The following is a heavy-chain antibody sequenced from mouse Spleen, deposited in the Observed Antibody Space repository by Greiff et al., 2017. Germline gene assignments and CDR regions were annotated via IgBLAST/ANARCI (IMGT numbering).Heavy chain of an antibody. CDR1: GFTFTDYY. Sequence: EVMLVESGGGLVQPGGSLSLSCAASGFTFTDYYMSWVRPPPGKALEWLGFIRNKANGYTTEYSASVKGRFTISRDNSQSILYLQMNALRAEDSATYYCARYRGTYDGGAMDYWGQGTSVTVSS. J-gene: IGHJ4*01. CDR2: IRNKANGYTT. V-gene: IGHV7-3*01. CDR3: ARYRGTYDGGAMDY. D-gene: IGHD2-14*01.